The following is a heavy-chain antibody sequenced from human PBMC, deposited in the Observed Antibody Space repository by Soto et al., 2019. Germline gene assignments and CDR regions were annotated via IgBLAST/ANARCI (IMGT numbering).Heavy chain of an antibody. J-gene: IGHJ5*02. CDR2: ISNSSSYI. D-gene: IGHD2-8*01. V-gene: IGHV3-21*01. Sequence: GGSLRLSCAASGFTFSSYGMHWVRQAPGKGLEWVASISNSSSYIYYADSVKGRFTISRDNAKNSLYLQMNSLRAEDTAVYYCARDVYCTNGVCFFNWFDPWGQGTLVTVSS. CDR3: ARDVYCTNGVCFFNWFDP. CDR1: GFTFSSYG.